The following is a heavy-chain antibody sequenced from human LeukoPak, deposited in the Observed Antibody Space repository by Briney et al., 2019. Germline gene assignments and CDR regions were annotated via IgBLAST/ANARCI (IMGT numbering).Heavy chain of an antibody. CDR3: ARAEITMVRGVTTPTTIDY. Sequence: SETLSLTCTVSGGSISSGDYYWSWIRQPPGKGLEWIGYIYYSGSTYYNPSLKSRVTISVDTSKNQFSLKLSSVTAADTAVYYCARAEITMVRGVTTPTTIDYRGQGTLVTVSS. D-gene: IGHD3-10*01. CDR1: GGSISSGDYY. J-gene: IGHJ4*02. CDR2: IYYSGST. V-gene: IGHV4-30-4*01.